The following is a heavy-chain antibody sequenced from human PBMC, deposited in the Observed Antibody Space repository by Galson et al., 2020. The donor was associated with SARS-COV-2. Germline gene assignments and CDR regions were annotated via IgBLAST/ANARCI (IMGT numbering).Heavy chain of an antibody. D-gene: IGHD2-2*01. CDR2: IWYDGSNK. V-gene: IGHV3-33*06. Sequence: QLGESLKISCAASGFTFSSYGMHWVRQAPGKGLEWVAVIWYDGSNKYYADSVKGRFTISRDNSKNTLYLQMNSLRAEDTAVYYCGKEYQLPDYYYYYYMDVWGKGTTVTVSS. CDR3: GKEYQLPDYYYYYYMDV. CDR1: GFTFSSYG. J-gene: IGHJ6*03.